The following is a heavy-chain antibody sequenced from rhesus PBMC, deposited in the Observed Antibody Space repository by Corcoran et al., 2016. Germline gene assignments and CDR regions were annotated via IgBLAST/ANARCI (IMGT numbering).Heavy chain of an antibody. D-gene: IGHD6-19*01. CDR2: IDPSDSDN. V-gene: IGHV5-2*01. CDR3: AKERSNYYGLDS. Sequence: EVQLVQSGAEVNRPGESLKLSCKSSGYSFTSYLIRWVRQIPGKGLEWRGAIDPSDSDNRYSPSFQGQVTISADKSISTAYLQWSSLKASDSATYYCAKERSNYYGLDSWGQGVVVTVSS. J-gene: IGHJ6*01. CDR1: GYSFTSYL.